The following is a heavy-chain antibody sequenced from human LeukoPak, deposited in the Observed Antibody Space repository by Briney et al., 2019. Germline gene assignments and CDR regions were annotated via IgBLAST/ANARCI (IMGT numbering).Heavy chain of an antibody. CDR3: ARAAAAAGGQYFDY. V-gene: IGHV4-4*07. J-gene: IGHJ4*02. CDR2: IYTNADT. Sequence: SETLSLTCTVSGGSTSNYHWSWIRQPAGQGLEWIGRIYTNADTKYNPSLKSRVTMSVDTSKNQLSLKVRSVTAADTAVYYCARAAAAAGGQYFDYWGQGSVVTVSA. CDR1: GGSTSNYH. D-gene: IGHD6-13*01.